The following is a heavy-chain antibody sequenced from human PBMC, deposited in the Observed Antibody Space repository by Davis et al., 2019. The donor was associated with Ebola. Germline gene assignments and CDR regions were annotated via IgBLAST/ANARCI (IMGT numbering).Heavy chain of an antibody. Sequence: PGGSLRLSCAASGFTFSSYAMHWVRQAPGKGLEYVSAISSNGGSTYYANSVKGRFTISRDNSKNTLYLQMGSLRAEDMAVYYCARGLTMIDWFDPWGQGTLVTVSS. V-gene: IGHV3-64*01. CDR2: ISSNGGST. J-gene: IGHJ5*02. D-gene: IGHD3-22*01. CDR1: GFTFSSYA. CDR3: ARGLTMIDWFDP.